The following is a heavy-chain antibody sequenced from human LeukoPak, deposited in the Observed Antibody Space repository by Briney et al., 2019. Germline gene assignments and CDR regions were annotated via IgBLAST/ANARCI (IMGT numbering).Heavy chain of an antibody. J-gene: IGHJ3*02. CDR3: ARVSSSWYGDAFDI. V-gene: IGHV1-18*01. Sequence: ASVKVSCKASGYTFTSYGISWVRQAPGQGLEWMGWISAYNGNTNYAQKLQGRVTMTTDTSTSTAYMELRSLRPDDTAVYYCARVSSSWYGDAFDIWGQGTMVTVSS. D-gene: IGHD6-13*01. CDR1: GYTFTSYG. CDR2: ISAYNGNT.